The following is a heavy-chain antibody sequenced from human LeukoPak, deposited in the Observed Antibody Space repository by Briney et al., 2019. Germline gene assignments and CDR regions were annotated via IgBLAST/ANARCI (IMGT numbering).Heavy chain of an antibody. Sequence: SCKASGYTFTGYYMHWVRQAPGKGLEWVAVISYDGSNKYYADSVKGRFTISRDNSKNTLYLQMNSLRAEDTAVYYCAKGHPMIVVVTRWGQGTLVTVSS. CDR1: GYTFTGYY. V-gene: IGHV3-30*18. J-gene: IGHJ4*02. CDR2: ISYDGSNK. D-gene: IGHD3-22*01. CDR3: AKGHPMIVVVTR.